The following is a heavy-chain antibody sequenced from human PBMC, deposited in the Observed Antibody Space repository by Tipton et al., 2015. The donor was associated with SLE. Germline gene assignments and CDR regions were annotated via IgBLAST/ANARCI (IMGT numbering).Heavy chain of an antibody. CDR1: GGSISSYY. CDR3: ARTYYDILTGYPQDAFDI. V-gene: IGHV4-59*01. J-gene: IGHJ3*02. D-gene: IGHD3-9*01. CDR2: IYYSGNT. Sequence: TLSLTCTVSGGSISSYYWSWIRQPPGKGLEWIGYIYYSGNTNYNPSLKSRVTISIDTSNNLFYLRLMSVTAADTAVYYCARTYYDILTGYPQDAFDIWGQGTMVTVSS.